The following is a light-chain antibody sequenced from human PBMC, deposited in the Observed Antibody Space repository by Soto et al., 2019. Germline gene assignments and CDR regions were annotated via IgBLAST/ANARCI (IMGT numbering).Light chain of an antibody. J-gene: IGLJ1*01. CDR2: EVS. CDR1: SSDVGGYNS. V-gene: IGLV2-14*03. Sequence: QSALTQPASVSGSPGQSITISCTGTSSDVGGYNSVSWYQQHPGKAPKLMIYEVSHRPSGVSNRFSGSKSANTASLTISGLQAEDEADYYCSSFTTSTTYVFGTGTQLTVL. CDR3: SSFTTSTTYV.